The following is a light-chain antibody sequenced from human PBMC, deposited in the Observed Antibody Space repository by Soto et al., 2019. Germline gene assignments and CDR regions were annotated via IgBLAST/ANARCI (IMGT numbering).Light chain of an antibody. CDR3: QQYYSYPALT. Sequence: AIRMTQSPSSLSAEIGDRVTITCRASQAISSYIAWYQQKPGEAPKFLIYAASALQSGVPSRFSGRGSGTEFTLTIDDLQSEDFATYYCQQYYSYPALTFGGGTKVEIK. CDR1: QAISSY. CDR2: AAS. V-gene: IGKV1-8*01. J-gene: IGKJ4*01.